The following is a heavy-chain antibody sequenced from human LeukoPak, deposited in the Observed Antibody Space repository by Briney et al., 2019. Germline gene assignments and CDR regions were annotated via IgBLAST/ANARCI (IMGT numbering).Heavy chain of an antibody. CDR1: GFSFSTYN. Sequence: PGGSLRLSCAASGFSFSTYNMSWVRQAPGKGLEWVANIKPDGSEKHYVDSVKGRFTISRDNAKNSLYLQMNGLRAEDTAVYYCARLAAGSDYFDSWGQGTLVTVSS. J-gene: IGHJ4*02. D-gene: IGHD6-13*01. CDR2: IKPDGSEK. V-gene: IGHV3-7*04. CDR3: ARLAAGSDYFDS.